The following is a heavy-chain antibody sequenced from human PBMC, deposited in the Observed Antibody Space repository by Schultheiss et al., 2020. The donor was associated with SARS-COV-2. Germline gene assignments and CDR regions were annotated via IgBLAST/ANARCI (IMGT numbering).Heavy chain of an antibody. CDR3: ARGDSSGYYGFDS. Sequence: SETLSLTCAVYGGSFSGYYWSWIRQPPGKGLEWIGEINHSGSTNYNPSLKSRVTISVDTSNNQFSLKLSSVTAADTAVYYCARGDSSGYYGFDSWGQGTLVTVSS. CDR1: GGSFSGYY. V-gene: IGHV4-34*01. D-gene: IGHD3-22*01. CDR2: INHSGST. J-gene: IGHJ4*02.